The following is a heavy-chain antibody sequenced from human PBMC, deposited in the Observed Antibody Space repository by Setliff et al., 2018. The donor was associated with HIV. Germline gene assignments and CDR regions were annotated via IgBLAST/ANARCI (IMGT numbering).Heavy chain of an antibody. J-gene: IGHJ6*02. CDR2: ITSRSADI. Sequence: ETLSLTCSVSGDSISDTTYYWGWIRQPPGKGLEWVSSITSRSADIYYADSVRGRFTISRDNARNSLVLQMNSLRAEDTAVYYCAREGDYYHLWTGYHRHGMDVWGQGTTVTVSS. CDR1: GDSISDTTYY. D-gene: IGHD3-3*02. CDR3: AREGDYYHLWTGYHRHGMDV. V-gene: IGHV3-21*01.